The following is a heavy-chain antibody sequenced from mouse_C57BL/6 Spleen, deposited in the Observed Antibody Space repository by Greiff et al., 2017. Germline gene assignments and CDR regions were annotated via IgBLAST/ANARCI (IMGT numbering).Heavy chain of an antibody. CDR2: INYDGSST. CDR3: ARDYERGGRYAMDY. J-gene: IGHJ4*01. D-gene: IGHD2-12*01. Sequence: EVQLVESEGGLVQPGSSMKLSCTASGFTFSDYYMAWVRQVPEKGLEWVANINYDGSSTYYLDSLKSRFIISRDNAKNILYLQMSSLKSEDTATYYCARDYERGGRYAMDYWGQGTSVTVSS. V-gene: IGHV5-16*01. CDR1: GFTFSDYY.